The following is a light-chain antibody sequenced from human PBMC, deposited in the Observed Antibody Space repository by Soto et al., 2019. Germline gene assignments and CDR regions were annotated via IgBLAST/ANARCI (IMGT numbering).Light chain of an antibody. CDR1: SSDVGGYNY. CDR3: SSYTSSSTRV. CDR2: DVS. V-gene: IGLV2-14*03. J-gene: IGLJ1*01. Sequence: QSVLTQPASVSGSPGQSITISCTGTSSDVGGYNYVSWYQQHTGKAPKLMIYDVSNRPSGVFNRFSGSRSGNTASLTISGLQTEDEADYFCSSYTSSSTRVFGTGTKVTVL.